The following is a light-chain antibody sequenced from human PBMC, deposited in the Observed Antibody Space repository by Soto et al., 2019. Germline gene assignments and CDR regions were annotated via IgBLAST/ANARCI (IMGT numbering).Light chain of an antibody. V-gene: IGLV2-14*01. CDR3: SSYTSSSTSPHAV. Sequence: QSALTQPASVSGSPGQSITISCTGTSSDVGGYNYVSWYQQHPGKAPKLMIYDVSNRPSGVSNRFSGSKSGNTASLTISGLQAEDEADYYRSSYTSSSTSPHAVFGGGTKVTVL. J-gene: IGLJ2*01. CDR1: SSDVGGYNY. CDR2: DVS.